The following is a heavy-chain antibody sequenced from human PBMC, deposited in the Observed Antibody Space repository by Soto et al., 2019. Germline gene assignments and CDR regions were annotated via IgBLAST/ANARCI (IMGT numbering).Heavy chain of an antibody. J-gene: IGHJ6*02. CDR1: GFTFSSYA. CDR2: ISSNGGST. CDR3: ARDLEGGDLLYYYYGMDV. Sequence: EVQLVESGGGLVQPGGSLRLSCAASGFTFSSYAMHWVRQAPGKGLEYVSAISSNGGSTYYANSVKGRFTISRDNSENTLYLQMGSLRAEDMAVYYCARDLEGGDLLYYYYGMDVWGQGTTVTVSS. V-gene: IGHV3-64*01. D-gene: IGHD3-16*01.